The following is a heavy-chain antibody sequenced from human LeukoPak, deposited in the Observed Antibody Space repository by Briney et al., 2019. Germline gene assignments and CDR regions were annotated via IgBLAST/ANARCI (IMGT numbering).Heavy chain of an antibody. CDR2: MNPNSGNT. D-gene: IGHD3-10*01. V-gene: IGHV1-8*01. CDR1: GYTFTSYD. Sequence: SVKVSCKASGYTFTSYDINWVRQATGQGLEWMGWMNPNSGNTGYAQKFQGRVTMTRNTSISTAYMELSSLRSEDTAVYYCARGAYYYGSGSYIVFDYWGQGTLVTVSS. CDR3: ARGAYYYGSGSYIVFDY. J-gene: IGHJ4*02.